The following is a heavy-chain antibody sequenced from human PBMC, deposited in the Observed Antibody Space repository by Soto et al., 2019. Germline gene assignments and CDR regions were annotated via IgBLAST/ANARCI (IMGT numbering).Heavy chain of an antibody. CDR1: GYTFTGYY. J-gene: IGHJ6*02. CDR2: INPNSGGT. CDR3: EREPTYLIGGKYYYYYGMDV. Sequence: QVQLVQSGAEVKKPGASVKVSCKASGYTFTGYYMHWVRQAPGQGLEWMGWINPNSGGTNYAQKFQGWVTMTTDTSIRTAYMELSRLRSDDTAVYYCEREPTYLIGGKYYYYYGMDVWGQGTTVTVSS. V-gene: IGHV1-2*04. D-gene: IGHD2-15*01.